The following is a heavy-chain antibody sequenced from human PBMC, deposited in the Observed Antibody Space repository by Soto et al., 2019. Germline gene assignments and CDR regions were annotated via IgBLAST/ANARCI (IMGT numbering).Heavy chain of an antibody. V-gene: IGHV1-3*01. J-gene: IGHJ4*02. Sequence: QVQLVQSGAEVKKPGASVKVSCKASGYTFTSYAMHWVRQAPGQRLEWMGWINAGNGNTKYSQKFQGRVTITRDTSASTAYMELSSLRSEETAVYYCASCRSGYCDLFDYWGQGTLVTVSS. CDR2: INAGNGNT. CDR1: GYTFTSYA. D-gene: IGHD3-3*01. CDR3: ASCRSGYCDLFDY.